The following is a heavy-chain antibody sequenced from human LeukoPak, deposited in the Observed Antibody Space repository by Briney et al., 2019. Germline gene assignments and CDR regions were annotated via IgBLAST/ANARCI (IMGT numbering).Heavy chain of an antibody. D-gene: IGHD6-6*01. CDR3: ARLFGQGAARPRGGDY. J-gene: IGHJ4*02. CDR2: IYPGDSDT. CDR1: GYSFTSYW. V-gene: IGHV5-51*01. Sequence: GESLKISCKGSGYSFTSYWIGWVRQMPGKGLEWMGIIYPGDSDTRYSPSFQGQVTISADKSISTAYLQWSSLKASDTAMYYCARLFGQGAARPRGGDYWGQGTLVTVSS.